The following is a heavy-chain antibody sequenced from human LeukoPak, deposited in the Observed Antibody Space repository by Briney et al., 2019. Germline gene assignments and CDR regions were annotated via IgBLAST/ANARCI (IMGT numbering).Heavy chain of an antibody. CDR2: IYYSGST. Sequence: SETLSLTCTVSGGSISSGDYYWSWIRQHPGKGLKWIGYIYYSGSTYYNPSLKSRVTISVDTSKNQFSLNLSSVTAADTAVYYCARVARYSSSWYWFDPWGQGILVTVSS. CDR1: GGSISSGDYY. CDR3: ARVARYSSSWYWFDP. J-gene: IGHJ5*02. V-gene: IGHV4-31*03. D-gene: IGHD6-13*01.